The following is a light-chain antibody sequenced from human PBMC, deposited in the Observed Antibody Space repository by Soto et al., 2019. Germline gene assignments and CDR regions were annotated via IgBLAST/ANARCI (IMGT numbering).Light chain of an antibody. CDR2: GAS. J-gene: IGKJ3*01. CDR3: QQYGRSPLT. CDR1: QSFSSSD. Sequence: EIVLTQSPGTLSLSPGERATLSCRASQSFSSSDLAWYQQKPGQAPRLLIYGASSRATGIPDRFSGSGSGTDFTLTISGLESEDFALYYCQQYGRSPLTFGPGNKVDIK. V-gene: IGKV3-20*01.